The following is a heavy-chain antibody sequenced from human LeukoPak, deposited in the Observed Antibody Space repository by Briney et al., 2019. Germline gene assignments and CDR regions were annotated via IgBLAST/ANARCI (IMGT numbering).Heavy chain of an antibody. CDR2: IYYSGST. CDR1: GGSISSYY. V-gene: IGHV4-59*08. J-gene: IGHJ4*02. Sequence: SETLSLTCTVSGGSISSYYWSWIRQPPGKGLEWIGYIYYSGSTNYNPSLKSRVTISVDTSKNQFSLKLSSVTAADTAVHYCASIGFYYDSSGCLWNYWGQGTLVTVSS. D-gene: IGHD3-22*01. CDR3: ASIGFYYDSSGCLWNY.